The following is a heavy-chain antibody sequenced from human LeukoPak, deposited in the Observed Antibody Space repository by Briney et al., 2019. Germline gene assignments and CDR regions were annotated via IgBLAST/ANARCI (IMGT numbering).Heavy chain of an antibody. Sequence: GESLKISCKASGYVFTSYWIAWVRQTPGKVLEWMGIIYPGDSETRYSPSFQGQVTISADKSINTAYVQWSSLKASDTAIYYCARFPRLVRGTHWFDPWGQGTQVTVSS. CDR3: ARFPRLVRGTHWFDP. CDR2: IYPGDSET. J-gene: IGHJ5*02. V-gene: IGHV5-51*01. CDR1: GYVFTSYW. D-gene: IGHD3-10*01.